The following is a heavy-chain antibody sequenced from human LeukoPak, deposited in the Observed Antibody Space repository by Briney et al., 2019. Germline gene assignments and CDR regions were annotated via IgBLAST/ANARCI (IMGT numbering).Heavy chain of an antibody. CDR1: GFTVSSNY. CDR3: ARDQRWFGEQGAVYYYGMDV. Sequence: PGGSLRLSCAASGFTVSSNYMSWVRQAPGKGLEWVSVIYSGGSTYYADSVKGRFTISRDNSKNTLYLQMNSLRAEDTAVYYCARDQRWFGEQGAVYYYGMDVWGQGTTVTVSS. J-gene: IGHJ6*02. CDR2: IYSGGST. D-gene: IGHD3-10*01. V-gene: IGHV3-66*01.